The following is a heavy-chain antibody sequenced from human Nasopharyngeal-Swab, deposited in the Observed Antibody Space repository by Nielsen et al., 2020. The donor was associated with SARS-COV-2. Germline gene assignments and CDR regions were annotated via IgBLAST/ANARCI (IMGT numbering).Heavy chain of an antibody. J-gene: IGHJ5*02. CDR2: IYWDDAK. CDR3: AHRLVGATNNWFDP. V-gene: IGHV2-5*02. CDR1: GISLSTSGVG. D-gene: IGHD1-26*01. Sequence: SGPTLVKPTQTLTLTCTFSGISLSTSGVGVGWIRQPPGKTLLWLALIYWDDAKRYIPSLTSRLTITKDTSRNQVDLTMTNMDPVDTATYYCAHRLVGATNNWFDPWGQGTLVTVSS.